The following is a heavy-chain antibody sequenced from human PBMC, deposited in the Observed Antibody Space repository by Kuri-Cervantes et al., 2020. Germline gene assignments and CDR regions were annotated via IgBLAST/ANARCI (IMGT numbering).Heavy chain of an antibody. CDR1: GFTFSNYT. D-gene: IGHD5-18*01. CDR3: ARDSAWVQVWSIYMDF. Sequence: GESLKISCAASGFTFSNYTMHWVRQAPGKGLEWVAAISNDGSNEYYADPVKGRLTISSDNSKKTLYLQMNSLSAEDTAVYYCARDSAWVQVWSIYMDFWGKGTTVTVSS. CDR2: ISNDGSNE. V-gene: IGHV3-30-3*01. J-gene: IGHJ6*03.